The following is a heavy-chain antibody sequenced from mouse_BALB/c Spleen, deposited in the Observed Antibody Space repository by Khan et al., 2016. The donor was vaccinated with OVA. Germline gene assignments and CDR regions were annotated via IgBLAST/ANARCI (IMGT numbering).Heavy chain of an antibody. CDR2: IYPGNNET. J-gene: IGHJ3*01. CDR1: GYIFTDYL. D-gene: IGHD1-1*01. CDR3: TRAGYGGFAF. Sequence: VRLQQSGTVLARPGTSVRMSCKASGYIFTDYLMHWVKRRPGQGLEWIGSIYPGNNETNYNQKFKDKAKLTSVPSASTAYMDFTSLTNEDSGAFYCTRAGYGGFAFWGQGTLVTVSA. V-gene: IGHV1-5*01.